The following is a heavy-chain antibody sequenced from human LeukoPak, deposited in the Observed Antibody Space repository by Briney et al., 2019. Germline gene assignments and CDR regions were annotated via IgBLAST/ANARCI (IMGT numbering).Heavy chain of an antibody. J-gene: IGHJ4*02. V-gene: IGHV3-15*01. CDR3: TTDIRSTSPFDY. CDR2: IKAKTDGGIA. Sequence: GGSLRLSCAASGFTFSNTWMSWVRQAPGKGLEWVCRIKAKTDGGIADYAAPVKGRFTISRDDSRDTLYLQMNSLKTEDTAVYFCTTDIRSTSPFDYWGQGTLVTVSS. D-gene: IGHD2-2*01. CDR1: GFTFSNTW.